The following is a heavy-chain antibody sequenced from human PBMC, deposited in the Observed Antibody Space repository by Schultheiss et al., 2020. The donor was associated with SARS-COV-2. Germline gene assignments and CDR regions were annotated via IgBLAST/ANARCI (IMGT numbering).Heavy chain of an antibody. J-gene: IGHJ4*02. Sequence: SETLSLTCAVSGDAITRDFWWSWVRQPPGKGLEWIGEVSESGSTSYNPSLKSRVTISVDTSKNQFSLKLSSVTAADTAVYYCARRRKANWGSTDYWGQGTLVTVSS. V-gene: IGHV4-4*02. CDR2: VSESGST. D-gene: IGHD7-27*01. CDR3: ARRRKANWGSTDY. CDR1: GDAITRDFW.